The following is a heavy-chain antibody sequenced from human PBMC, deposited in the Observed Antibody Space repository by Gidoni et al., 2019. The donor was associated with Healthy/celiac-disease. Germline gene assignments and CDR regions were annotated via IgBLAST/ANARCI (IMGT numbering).Heavy chain of an antibody. CDR3: ARAAGIAAPNYYYGMDV. J-gene: IGHJ6*02. Sequence: QVQLQESGPGLVKPSQTLSLTCTASGGSISSGRYYWSWIRQPAGKGLEWIGRIYTSGSTNYNPSLKSRVTMSVDTSKNQFSLKLSSVTAADTAVYYCARAAGIAAPNYYYGMDVWGQGTTVTVSS. CDR1: GGSISSGRYY. D-gene: IGHD6-13*01. CDR2: IYTSGST. V-gene: IGHV4-61*02.